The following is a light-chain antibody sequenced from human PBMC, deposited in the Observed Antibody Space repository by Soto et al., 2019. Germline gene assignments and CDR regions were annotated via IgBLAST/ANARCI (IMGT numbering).Light chain of an antibody. Sequence: EIVMPQSPATLSVSPGERATLSCRASQSVSSNLAWYQQKPGQAPRLLIYGASSRATGIPDRFSGSGSGTDFTLTISRLEPEDFAVYYCQQYGSSPRLTFGGGTKVDIK. J-gene: IGKJ4*01. V-gene: IGKV3-20*01. CDR2: GAS. CDR3: QQYGSSPRLT. CDR1: QSVSSN.